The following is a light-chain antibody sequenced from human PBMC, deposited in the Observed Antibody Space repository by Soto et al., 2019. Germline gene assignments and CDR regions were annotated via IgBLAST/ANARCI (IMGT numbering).Light chain of an antibody. CDR1: SSDIGSNP. CDR3: SAWDDSIYGPV. J-gene: IGLJ2*01. CDR2: RDN. V-gene: IGLV1-44*01. Sequence: QSVLTQQPSASGTPGQRVAISCSGGSSDIGSNPVNWYLHLPGAAPKLLIYRDNQRPSGVPDRFSGSKSGTSASLTISGLQSEDEAYYFCSAWDDSIYGPVFGGGTKLTVL.